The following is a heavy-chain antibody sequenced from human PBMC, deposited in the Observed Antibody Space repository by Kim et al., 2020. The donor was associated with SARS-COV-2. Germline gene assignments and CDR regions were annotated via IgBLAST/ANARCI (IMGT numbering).Heavy chain of an antibody. CDR3: ARGGELLLGYYFDY. V-gene: IGHV1-18*01. D-gene: IGHD1-26*01. CDR1: GYTFTSSG. CDR2: ISAYNGNP. Sequence: ASVKVSCKASGYTFTSSGISWVRQAPGQGLEWRGWISAYNGNPNYAQKLQGRVTMTTDTSTSTAYMELRSLRSDDTAVYYCARGGELLLGYYFDYWGQGTLVTVSS. J-gene: IGHJ4*02.